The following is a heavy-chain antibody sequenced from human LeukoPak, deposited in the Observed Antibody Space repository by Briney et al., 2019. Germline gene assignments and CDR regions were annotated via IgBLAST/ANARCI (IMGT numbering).Heavy chain of an antibody. Sequence: PGGSLRLSCAASGFTFSSYWMHWVRQAPGKGLVWVSRIDGDGSSTIYADSVKGRFTISRDNAKNTLYLQMNGLRAEDTAVYYCVKGECSGVSCYSGSWGQGTLVTVSS. CDR1: GFTFSSYW. D-gene: IGHD2-15*01. J-gene: IGHJ4*02. CDR3: VKGECSGVSCYSGS. CDR2: IDGDGSST. V-gene: IGHV3-74*01.